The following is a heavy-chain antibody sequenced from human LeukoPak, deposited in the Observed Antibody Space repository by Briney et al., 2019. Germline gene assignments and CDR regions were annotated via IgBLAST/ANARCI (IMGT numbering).Heavy chain of an antibody. D-gene: IGHD1-26*01. Sequence: GASVKVSCKASGYTFTGYYMHWVRQAPGQGLEWMGWINPNSGGTNYAQKFQGRVTMTRDTSISTAYMELSRLRSDDTAVYYCARLDGWEWGHWFDPWGQGTLVTVSS. CDR2: INPNSGGT. J-gene: IGHJ5*02. CDR3: ARLDGWEWGHWFDP. V-gene: IGHV1-2*02. CDR1: GYTFTGYY.